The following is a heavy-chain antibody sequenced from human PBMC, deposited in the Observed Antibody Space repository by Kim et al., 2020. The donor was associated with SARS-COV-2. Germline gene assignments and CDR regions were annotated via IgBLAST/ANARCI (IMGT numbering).Heavy chain of an antibody. V-gene: IGHV1-69*13. CDR3: AENQRRYSSSSWMDGGLGYYYGMDV. Sequence: SVKVSCKASGGTFSSYAISWVRQAPGQGLEWMGGIIPIFGTANYAQKFQGRVTITADESTSTAYMELSSLRSEDTAVYYCAENQRRYSSSSWMDGGLGYYYGMDVWGQGTTVTVSS. J-gene: IGHJ6*02. CDR1: GGTFSSYA. D-gene: IGHD6-6*01. CDR2: IIPIFGTA.